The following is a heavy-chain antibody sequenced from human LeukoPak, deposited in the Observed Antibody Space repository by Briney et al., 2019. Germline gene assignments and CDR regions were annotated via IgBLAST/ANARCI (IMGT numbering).Heavy chain of an antibody. D-gene: IGHD2-21*02. CDR2: INSNSRTI. Sequence: GGSLRLSCEASGFTFSTDSMNWVRQAPGKGLEWVSYINSNSRTIHYADSVKGRFTISRDNAKNSLYLQMNGLRAEDTAVYYCARAYHCGGDCYPNAFDIWGQGTMVTVSS. V-gene: IGHV3-48*04. CDR1: GFTFSTDS. J-gene: IGHJ3*02. CDR3: ARAYHCGGDCYPNAFDI.